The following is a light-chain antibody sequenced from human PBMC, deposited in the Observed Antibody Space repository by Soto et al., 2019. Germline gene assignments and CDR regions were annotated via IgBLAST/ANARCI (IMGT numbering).Light chain of an antibody. CDR1: TSNVGNNA. V-gene: IGLV1-36*01. CDR3: AAWDDSLEGVV. CDR2: FDD. Sequence: HSVLTQPPSVSEAPRQRVTISCSGSTSNVGNNAVSWYKQLPGEAPKLLIYFDDLLPSGVSARFSASKSGTSASLVISGLQSEDEADYYCAAWDDSLEGVVFGGGTKVTVL. J-gene: IGLJ2*01.